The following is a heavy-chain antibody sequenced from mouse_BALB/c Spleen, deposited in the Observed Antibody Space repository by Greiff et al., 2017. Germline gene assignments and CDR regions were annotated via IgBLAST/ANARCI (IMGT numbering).Heavy chain of an antibody. D-gene: IGHD2-10*02. CDR2: IWSGGST. CDR1: GFSLTSYG. J-gene: IGHJ3*01. CDR3: ARNGYGNYAGFAY. Sequence: VQLQQSGPGLVQPSQSLSITCTVSGFSLTSYGVHWVRQSPGKGLEWLGVIWSGGSTDYNAAFISRLSISKDNSKSQVFFKMNSLQANDTALYYCARNGYGNYAGFAYWGQGTLVTVSA. V-gene: IGHV2-2*02.